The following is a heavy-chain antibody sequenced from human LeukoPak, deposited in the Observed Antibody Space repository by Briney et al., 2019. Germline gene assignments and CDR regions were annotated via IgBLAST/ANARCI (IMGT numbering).Heavy chain of an antibody. V-gene: IGHV4-59*01. CDR1: GGSISSYY. D-gene: IGHD3-3*01. J-gene: IGHJ4*02. CDR2: IYYSGST. CDR3: ARVSRSWSGYYPYYFDY. Sequence: PSETLSLTCTVSGGSISSYYWSWIRQPPGKGLEWIGCIYYSGSTNYNPSLKSRVTISVDTSKNQFSLKLSSVTAADTAVYYCARVSRSWSGYYPYYFDYWGQGTLVTVSS.